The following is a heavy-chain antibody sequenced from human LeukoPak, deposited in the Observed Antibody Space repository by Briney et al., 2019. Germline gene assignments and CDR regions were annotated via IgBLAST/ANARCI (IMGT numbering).Heavy chain of an antibody. J-gene: IGHJ4*02. D-gene: IGHD2-15*01. CDR2: ISWNSGSI. CDR1: GFTFDDYA. Sequence: PGGSLRLSCAASGFTFDDYAMHWVRQAPGKGLEWVSGISWNSGSIGYADSVKGRLTISRDNAKNSLYLQMNSLRAEDTAVYYCARDHGRYCSGGSCYFGGFFEYWGQGTLGTVSS. CDR3: ARDHGRYCSGGSCYFGGFFEY. V-gene: IGHV3-9*01.